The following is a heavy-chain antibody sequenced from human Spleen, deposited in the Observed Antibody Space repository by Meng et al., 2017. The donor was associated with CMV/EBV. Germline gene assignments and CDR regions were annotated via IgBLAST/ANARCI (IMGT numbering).Heavy chain of an antibody. D-gene: IGHD6-6*01. Sequence: GESLKISCAISGLTLSDSYMSWIRQAPGKGLEWVGFIRSKAYGGTTEYAASVKGRFTISRDDSKSIAYLQMNSLKTEDTAVYYCTRAVIAAGYYFDYWGQGTLVTVSS. CDR2: IRSKAYGGTT. CDR3: TRAVIAAGYYFDY. V-gene: IGHV3-49*03. J-gene: IGHJ4*02. CDR1: GLTLSDSY.